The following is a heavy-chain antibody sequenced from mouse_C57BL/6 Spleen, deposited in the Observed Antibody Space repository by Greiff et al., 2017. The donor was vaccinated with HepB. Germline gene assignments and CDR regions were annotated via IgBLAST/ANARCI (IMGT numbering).Heavy chain of an antibody. D-gene: IGHD2-1*01. CDR3: TPYGNSDY. CDR1: GFNIKDYY. J-gene: IGHJ2*01. Sequence: EVQLQQSGAELVRPGASVKLSCTASGFNIKDYYMHWGRRRPKQGREWIGRIEPEDGDTEYAPKFKGKATMTADTSSNTAYLQLSSLTSEDTAVYYCTPYGNSDYWGQGTTLTVSS. V-gene: IGHV14-1*01. CDR2: IEPEDGDT.